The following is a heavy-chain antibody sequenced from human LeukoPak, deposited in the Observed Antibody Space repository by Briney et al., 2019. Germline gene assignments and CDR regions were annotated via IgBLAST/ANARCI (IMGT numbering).Heavy chain of an antibody. CDR1: GDSGSGGAYY. CDR2: ISHSGST. J-gene: IGHJ4*02. CDR3: ARLSRPYYFDY. V-gene: IGHV4-30-2*01. Sequence: SETLSLTCTVSGDSGSGGAYYWSWIRQPPGKGLEWIGHISHSGSTSYNPSLKSRVTMSVDRSKNQFSLRLTSVTAADTAVYYCARLSRPYYFDYWGQGTLVTVSS. D-gene: IGHD3-3*02.